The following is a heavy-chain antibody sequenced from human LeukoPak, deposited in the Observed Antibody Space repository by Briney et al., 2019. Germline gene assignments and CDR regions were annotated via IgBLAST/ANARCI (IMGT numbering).Heavy chain of an antibody. CDR1: GYTFEDYA. V-gene: IGHV3-9*03. CDR3: AKDAIAVAGPGPFDY. D-gene: IGHD6-19*01. CDR2: ISWDSGII. J-gene: IGHJ4*02. Sequence: GGSLRLSCAASGYTFEDYAMHWVRQAPGKGLEWVSGISWDSGIIGYADSVKGRFTISRDNAKNSLYLQMNSLRAEDMALYYCAKDAIAVAGPGPFDYWGQGTLVTASS.